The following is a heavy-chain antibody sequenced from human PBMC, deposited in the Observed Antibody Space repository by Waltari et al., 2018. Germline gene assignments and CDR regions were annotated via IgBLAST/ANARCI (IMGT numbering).Heavy chain of an antibody. V-gene: IGHV4-59*01. D-gene: IGHD5-12*01. CDR1: GASIRTYY. CDR3: ARGVDPDY. CDR2: IYFSGST. J-gene: IGHJ4*02. Sequence: QVQLQESGPGLVKPSETLSLTCTVPGASIRTYYWSWIRQPPGKGLEWIGYIYFSGSTKYNPSDKSRATISLDTYRDQFSLKVRSLSAADTAIYYCARGVDPDYWGQGTLVTVSS.